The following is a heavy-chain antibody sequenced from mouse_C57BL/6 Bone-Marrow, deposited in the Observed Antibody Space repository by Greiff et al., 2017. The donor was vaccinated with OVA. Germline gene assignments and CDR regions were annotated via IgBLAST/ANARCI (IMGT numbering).Heavy chain of an antibody. J-gene: IGHJ3*01. V-gene: IGHV7-3*01. CDR1: GFTFTDYY. Sequence: EVKLVESGGGLVQPGGSLSLSCAASGFTFTDYYMSWVRQPPGKALEWLGFIRNKANGYTTEYSASVKGRFTISRDNSQSILYLQMNALRAEDSAPYYCARSYVYDGAWCAYWGEETLGTVSA. CDR2: IRNKANGYTT. CDR3: ARSYVYDGAWCAY. D-gene: IGHD2-2*01.